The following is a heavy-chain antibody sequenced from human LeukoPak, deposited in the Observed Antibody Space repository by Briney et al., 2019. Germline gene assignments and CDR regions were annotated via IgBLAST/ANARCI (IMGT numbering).Heavy chain of an antibody. Sequence: GGSLRLSCAASGFTFSNYAMHWVRQAPGKGLEWVAIVSHDGRNQYYAESVKGRFTISRDSSKNTVSLQMNSLRAGGSALYYCGRDPSARVTIDFWGQGTLVTVSS. CDR2: VSHDGRNQ. D-gene: IGHD5-24*01. CDR1: GFTFSNYA. V-gene: IGHV3-30*04. CDR3: GRDPSARVTIDF. J-gene: IGHJ4*02.